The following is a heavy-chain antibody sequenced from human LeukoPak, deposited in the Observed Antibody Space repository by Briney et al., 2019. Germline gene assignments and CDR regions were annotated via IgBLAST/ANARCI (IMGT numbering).Heavy chain of an antibody. CDR2: INQSGST. CDR3: ARHRYDYVWGSYRDWGGSLNWFDP. V-gene: IGHV4-34*01. CDR1: GGSFSSFY. Sequence: SETLSLTCVVYGGSFSSFYWSWIRQPPGKGLEWIGEINQSGSTNYNPSPKSRVTISVDTSKNQFSLKLSSVTAADTAVYYCARHRYDYVWGSYRDWGGSLNWFDPWGQGTLVTVSS. D-gene: IGHD3-16*02. J-gene: IGHJ5*02.